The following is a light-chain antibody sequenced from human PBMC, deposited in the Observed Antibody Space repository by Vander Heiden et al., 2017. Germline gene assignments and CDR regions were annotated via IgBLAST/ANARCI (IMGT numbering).Light chain of an antibody. CDR3: QSYDSSLSGYV. CDR1: SAHIGAGYD. J-gene: IGLJ1*01. V-gene: IGLV1-40*01. Sequence: QSVLTQPPPRSGAPGQRVTISCTGSSAHIGAGYDVHWDQQLPGTAPKLLIYGNSNRPSGVPDRFSGSKSGTSASLAITGLQAEDEADYYCQSYDSSLSGYVFGTGTKVTVL. CDR2: GNS.